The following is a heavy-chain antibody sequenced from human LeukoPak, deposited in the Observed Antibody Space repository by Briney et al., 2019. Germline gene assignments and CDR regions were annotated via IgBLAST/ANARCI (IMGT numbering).Heavy chain of an antibody. D-gene: IGHD3-22*01. CDR2: IWYDGSNQ. CDR1: GLNFRTYG. CDR3: ATPYNYSFDN. V-gene: IGHV3-30*02. Sequence: PGGSMRLSCAASGLNFRTYGMHWVRQAPGKGLEWVAFIWYDGSNQYYADSVKGRFTISRDNSKNTLYLQMNSLRAEDTAVYYCATPYNYSFDNWGQGTLVTVSS. J-gene: IGHJ4*02.